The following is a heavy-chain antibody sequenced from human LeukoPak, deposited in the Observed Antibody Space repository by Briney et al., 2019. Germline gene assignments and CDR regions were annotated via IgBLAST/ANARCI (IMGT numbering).Heavy chain of an antibody. CDR1: GGSISSSSYY. Sequence: SETLSLTCTVSGGSISSSSYYWGWIRQPPGKGLEWIGSIYYSGSTYYNPSLKSRVTISVDTSKNQFSLKLSSVTAADTAVYYCARGLRGGFDPWGQGTLVTVSS. V-gene: IGHV4-39*07. CDR2: IYYSGST. D-gene: IGHD4-17*01. CDR3: ARGLRGGFDP. J-gene: IGHJ5*02.